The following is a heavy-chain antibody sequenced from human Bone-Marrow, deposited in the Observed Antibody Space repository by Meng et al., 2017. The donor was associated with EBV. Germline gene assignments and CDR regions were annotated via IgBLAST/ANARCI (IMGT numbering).Heavy chain of an antibody. J-gene: IGHJ4*02. V-gene: IGHV4-30-2*01. Sequence: QLQLQESGAGLVTPSQTLSLTCAVSGGSISSGDYSWRWIRQQPGKGLEWIGNIYHSGSTFYNSSLNSRVTISVDRSKNQFSLKLTSVTAADTAVYYCARGNTFPEYYFGYWGQGTLVTVSS. CDR1: GGSISSGDYS. CDR2: IYHSGST. D-gene: IGHD2/OR15-2a*01. CDR3: ARGNTFPEYYFGY.